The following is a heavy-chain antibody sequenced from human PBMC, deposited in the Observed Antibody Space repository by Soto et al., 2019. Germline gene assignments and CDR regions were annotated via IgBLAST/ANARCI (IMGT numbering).Heavy chain of an antibody. V-gene: IGHV4-39*01. J-gene: IGHJ4*02. D-gene: IGHD3-16*01. Sequence: QLQLQESGPGRVKPSETLSLTCNVSGGSISSGFYYWGWIRQPPGKGLEYIGSQYYAGSTYYNPSLKSRVTILVDTSKNQFSLKLSSVTAADTATYFCARGDDFAGNDYFDFWGQGTLVTVSS. CDR2: QYYAGST. CDR3: ARGDDFAGNDYFDF. CDR1: GGSISSGFYY.